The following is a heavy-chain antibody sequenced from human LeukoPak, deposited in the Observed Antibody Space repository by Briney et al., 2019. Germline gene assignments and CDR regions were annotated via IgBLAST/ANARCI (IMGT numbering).Heavy chain of an antibody. Sequence: NSSETLSLTGTVSGGSISSDYWSWIRQPPGKGLEWIGYIYYSGSTNYNPSLKSRGTISVDTSKNQCSLKQSSVTAADTAVYYCARGNQYSYDSSGYYYDVPDAFDIWGPGTMVTVSS. CDR1: GGSISSDY. CDR3: ARGNQYSYDSSGYYYDVPDAFDI. D-gene: IGHD3-22*01. J-gene: IGHJ3*02. V-gene: IGHV4-59*01. CDR2: IYYSGST.